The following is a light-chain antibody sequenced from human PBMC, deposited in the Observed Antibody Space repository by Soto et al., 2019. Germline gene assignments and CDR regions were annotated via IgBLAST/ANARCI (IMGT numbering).Light chain of an antibody. Sequence: QSVLTQPPSASGTPGQRVTISCSGSVSNIGSNNVNWYQQLPGTAPKLLIYSNAQRPSGVPDRFFGSKSGTSASLAISGLQSEDEADYYCAAWDGSLNGVVFGGGTKVTVL. CDR2: SNA. CDR1: VSNIGSNN. CDR3: AAWDGSLNGVV. V-gene: IGLV1-44*01. J-gene: IGLJ2*01.